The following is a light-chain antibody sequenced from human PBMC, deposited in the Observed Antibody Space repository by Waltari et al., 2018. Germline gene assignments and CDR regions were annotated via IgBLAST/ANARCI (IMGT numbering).Light chain of an antibody. CDR1: SSALAVGTD. J-gene: IGLJ2*01. V-gene: IGLV1-40*01. CDR3: QSYDSSLSPSTVI. CDR2: LNN. Sequence: QSVLTQPPSVSGAPGQRVTISCTGSSSALAVGTDVHGSQQVPGSAPKLLIYLNNNRPSGVPDRFSASRTGASASLVITGLQAEDEADYYCQSYDSSLSPSTVIFGGGTKLSVL.